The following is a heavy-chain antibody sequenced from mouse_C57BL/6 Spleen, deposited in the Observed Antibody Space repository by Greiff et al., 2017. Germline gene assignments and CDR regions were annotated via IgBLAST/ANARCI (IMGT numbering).Heavy chain of an antibody. Sequence: QVQLQQSGPELVKPGASVKISCKASGYAFSSSWMNWVKQRHGKGLEWIGRIYPGDGDTNYNGKFKGKATLTAEKSSSTAYLQLSRLTSESSAVYFCAREEAGGSICYFDYWGQGTTLSVSS. D-gene: IGHD1-1*01. V-gene: IGHV1-82*01. CDR1: GYAFSSSW. J-gene: IGHJ2*01. CDR2: IYPGDGDT. CDR3: AREEAGGSICYFDY.